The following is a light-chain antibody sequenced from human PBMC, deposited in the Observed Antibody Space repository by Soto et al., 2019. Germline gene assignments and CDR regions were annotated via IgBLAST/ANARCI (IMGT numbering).Light chain of an antibody. CDR3: QQYYRQAT. CDR2: DAS. Sequence: EIVLTQSPATLSLSPGERATLSCRASQSISSSLAWYQQKPGQAPRLLIYDASNRATGIPARFSGSGSGTEFTLTISSLQPDDFATYYCQQYYRQATFGQGTKVDIK. J-gene: IGKJ1*01. V-gene: IGKV3-11*01. CDR1: QSISSS.